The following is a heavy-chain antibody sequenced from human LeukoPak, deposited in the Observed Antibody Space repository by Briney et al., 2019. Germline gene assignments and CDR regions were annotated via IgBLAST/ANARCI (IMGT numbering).Heavy chain of an antibody. D-gene: IGHD3-9*01. Sequence: KPSETLSLTCTVSGGSISSYYWSWIRQPPGKGLEWIGYIYYSGSTNYNPSLKSRVTISVDTSKNQFSLKLSSVTAADTAVYYCAREKSYYDILTGYSYFDYWGQGTLVTVSS. CDR1: GGSISSYY. J-gene: IGHJ4*02. V-gene: IGHV4-59*01. CDR3: AREKSYYDILTGYSYFDY. CDR2: IYYSGST.